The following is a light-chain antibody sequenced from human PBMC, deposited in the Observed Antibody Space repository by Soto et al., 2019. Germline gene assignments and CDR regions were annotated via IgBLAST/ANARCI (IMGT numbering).Light chain of an antibody. CDR3: QQYGGSRWT. CDR1: QSVSNNY. V-gene: IGKV3-20*01. CDR2: GAS. Sequence: EIVLTQSPGTLSLSPGERATLSCRASQSVSNNYLAWYQQKPGQAPRLLIYGASNRATGIPDRFSGSGSGTDFTLTISSLDPEDFAVYYCQQYGGSRWTFGQGTKVDIK. J-gene: IGKJ1*01.